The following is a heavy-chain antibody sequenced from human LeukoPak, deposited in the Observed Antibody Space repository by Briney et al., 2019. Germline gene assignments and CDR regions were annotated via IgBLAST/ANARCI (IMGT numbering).Heavy chain of an antibody. Sequence: SETLSLTCTVSGGSISSYYWSWIRQPPGKGLEWIGYIYHSGSTNYNPSLKSRVTISVDTSKNQFSLKLSSVTAADTAVYYCARGTYYYDSSGYYYYYYYMDVWGKGTTVTVSS. CDR2: IYHSGST. J-gene: IGHJ6*03. D-gene: IGHD3-22*01. CDR1: GGSISSYY. V-gene: IGHV4-59*01. CDR3: ARGTYYYDSSGYYYYYYYMDV.